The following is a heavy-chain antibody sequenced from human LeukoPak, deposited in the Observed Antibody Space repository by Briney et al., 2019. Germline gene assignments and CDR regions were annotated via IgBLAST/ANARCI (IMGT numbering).Heavy chain of an antibody. D-gene: IGHD3-3*01. V-gene: IGHV3-7*01. J-gene: IGHJ6*03. CDR1: GFTFSSHS. Sequence: PGGSLRLPCATSGFTFSSHSMSWVRQAPVKGLEWVANIKQDGSEKHYVDSVKGRFSISRDNTKNSLYLQMNSLRAEDTAVYYCARAMGTSYGFWSGSYTVSYYYYMDVWGKGTTVTVS. CDR2: IKQDGSEK. CDR3: ARAMGTSYGFWSGSYTVSYYYYMDV.